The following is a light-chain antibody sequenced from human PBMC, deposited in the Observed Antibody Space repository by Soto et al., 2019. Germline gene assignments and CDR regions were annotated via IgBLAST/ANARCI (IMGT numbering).Light chain of an antibody. CDR2: DAS. Sequence: EIVLTQSPATLSLSPGERATLSCRASQSVSSYLAWYQQKPGQAPRLLIYDASNRATGIPARFSGSGSGTDFTLTISSLEPEDFAVYYCQQYNNWWTSGQGTKVDIK. CDR3: QQYNNWWT. V-gene: IGKV3-11*01. CDR1: QSVSSY. J-gene: IGKJ1*01.